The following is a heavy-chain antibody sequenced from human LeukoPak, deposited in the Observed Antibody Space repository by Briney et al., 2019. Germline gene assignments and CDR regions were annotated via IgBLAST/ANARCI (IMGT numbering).Heavy chain of an antibody. CDR1: GGSISSSSYY. CDR2: IYYSGST. V-gene: IGHV4-39*07. J-gene: IGHJ4*02. CDR3: ARVDSSSPVAYFDY. Sequence: SETLSLTCTVSGGSISSSSYYWGWIRQPPGKGLEWIGSIYYSGSTYYNPSLKSRVTISVDTSKNQFSLKLSSVTAADTAVYYCARVDSSSPVAYFDYWGQGTLVTVSS. D-gene: IGHD6-6*01.